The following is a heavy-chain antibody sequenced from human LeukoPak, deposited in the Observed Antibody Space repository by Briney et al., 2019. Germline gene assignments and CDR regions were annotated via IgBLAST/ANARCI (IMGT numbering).Heavy chain of an antibody. V-gene: IGHV3-74*01. CDR1: EFTFSSNW. CDR3: ARDPGSSSHDWYFDL. D-gene: IGHD6-6*01. CDR2: INSDGTAT. Sequence: GGPLRLSCAASEFTFSSNWMNWVRQAPGKGLVWVSRINSDGTATSYADSVKGRFTISRDNAKNTLYLKMGSLRVDDTAVYYCARDPGSSSHDWYFDLWGPGTLDTVSS. J-gene: IGHJ2*01.